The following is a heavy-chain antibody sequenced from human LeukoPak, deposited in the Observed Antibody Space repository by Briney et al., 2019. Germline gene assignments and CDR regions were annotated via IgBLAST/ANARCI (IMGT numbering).Heavy chain of an antibody. D-gene: IGHD1-26*01. Sequence: GGSLRLSCAASGFTFSSYWMSWVRQAPGKGLEWVANIKQDGSEKYYVDSVKGRFTISRDNAKNSLYLQMNSLRAEDTAVYYCASLSGSLAATNNYYYYMDVWGKGTTVTVSS. V-gene: IGHV3-7*01. CDR3: ASLSGSLAATNNYYYYMDV. J-gene: IGHJ6*03. CDR1: GFTFSSYW. CDR2: IKQDGSEK.